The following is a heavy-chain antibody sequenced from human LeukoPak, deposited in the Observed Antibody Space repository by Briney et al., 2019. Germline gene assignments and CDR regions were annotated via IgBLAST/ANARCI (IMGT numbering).Heavy chain of an antibody. D-gene: IGHD3-3*01. V-gene: IGHV4-39*01. CDR2: IYYSGST. CDR3: ARGTFYDFWSGYSTTLFDY. Sequence: TSETLSLTCTVSGGSISSSSYYWGWIRQPPGKGLEWIGSIYYSGSTYYNPSLKSRVTISVDTSKNQFSLKLSSVTAADTAVYYCARGTFYDFWSGYSTTLFDYWGQGTLVTVSS. CDR1: GGSISSSSYY. J-gene: IGHJ4*02.